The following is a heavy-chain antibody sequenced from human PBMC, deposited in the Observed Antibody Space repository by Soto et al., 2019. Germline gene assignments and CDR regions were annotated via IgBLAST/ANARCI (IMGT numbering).Heavy chain of an antibody. CDR1: GGTFSSYA. CDR3: ARDLRPPPTVNTSTYYYYAMDV. D-gene: IGHD4-4*01. V-gene: IGHV1-69*06. J-gene: IGHJ6*02. CDR2: IVPIFNSA. Sequence: ASVKVSCKASGGTFSSYAISWVRQAPGQGLEWMGGIVPIFNSAKYAQKFQGRVTITADKSTSTAYMELSSLRSEDTAVYYCARDLRPPPTVNTSTYYYYAMDVWGQGTTVTGSS.